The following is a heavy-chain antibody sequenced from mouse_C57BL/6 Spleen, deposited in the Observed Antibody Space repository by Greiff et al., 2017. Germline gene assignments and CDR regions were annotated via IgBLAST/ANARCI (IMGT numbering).Heavy chain of an antibody. CDR3: ARIYYYGSSYGY. D-gene: IGHD1-1*01. V-gene: IGHV1-22*01. CDR2: INPNNGGT. CDR1: GYTFTDYN. J-gene: IGHJ2*01. Sequence: EVQLQQSGPELVKPGASVKMSCKASGYTFTDYNMHWVKQSHGKSLEWIGYINPNNGGTSYNQKFKGKATLTVNKSSSTAYMELRSLTSEDSAVYYCARIYYYGSSYGYWGQGTTLTVSS.